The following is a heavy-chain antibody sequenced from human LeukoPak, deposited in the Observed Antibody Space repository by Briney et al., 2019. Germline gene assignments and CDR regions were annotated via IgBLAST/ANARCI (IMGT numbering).Heavy chain of an antibody. CDR2: IKSKTDGGTT. V-gene: IGHV3-15*01. D-gene: IGHD3-9*01. J-gene: IGHJ6*04. CDR1: GFTFSNAW. Sequence: PGGSLRLSCAASGFTFSNAWMSWVRQAPGKGLEWVGRIKSKTDGGTTDYAAPVKGRFTISRDDSKNTLYLQMNSLKTEDTAVYYCTTTYFDWLLPPNYYYYGMDVWGKGTTVTVSS. CDR3: TTTYFDWLLPPNYYYYGMDV.